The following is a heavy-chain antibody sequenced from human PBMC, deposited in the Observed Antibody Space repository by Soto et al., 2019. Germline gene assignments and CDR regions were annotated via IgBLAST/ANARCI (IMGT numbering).Heavy chain of an antibody. CDR2: ISAYNGNT. CDR3: ARHEDYYDSSGYRGMDY. J-gene: IGHJ4*02. Sequence: QVQLVQSGAEVKKPGASVKVSCKASGYTFTSYGISWVRQAPGQGLEWMGWISAYNGNTNYAQKLQGRVTVTTDTSTSTAYMELRSLRSDDTAVYYCARHEDYYDSSGYRGMDYWGQGTLVTVSS. CDR1: GYTFTSYG. V-gene: IGHV1-18*01. D-gene: IGHD3-22*01.